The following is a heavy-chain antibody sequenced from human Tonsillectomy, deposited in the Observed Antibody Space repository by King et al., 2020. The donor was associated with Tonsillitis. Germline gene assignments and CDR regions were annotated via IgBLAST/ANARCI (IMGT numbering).Heavy chain of an antibody. D-gene: IGHD2-8*01. Sequence: VQLVESGGGLVKPGGSLRLSCAASGSTSSSYSMTWFGQPPGKGLEWVSSTSRSRSYIYYADSVKGRFTLSRDNAKNSLYLQMTSLRAEDTAVYYCASTPHCTNGVCRDYWGQGTLVTVSS. CDR1: GSTSSSYS. V-gene: IGHV3-21*01. CDR3: ASTPHCTNGVCRDY. J-gene: IGHJ4*02. CDR2: TSRSRSYI.